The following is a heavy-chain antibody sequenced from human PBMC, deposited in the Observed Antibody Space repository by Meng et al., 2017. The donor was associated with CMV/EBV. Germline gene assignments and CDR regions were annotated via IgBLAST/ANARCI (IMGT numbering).Heavy chain of an antibody. V-gene: IGHV3-23*04. CDR1: RLPFSSYA. CDR2: ISGSGGSK. D-gene: IGHD3-22*01. J-gene: IGHJ4*02. Sequence: VQLVGSWEVFLRPGGSLGLSCDAPRLPFSSYAMCWVRQAPGKGLGWVSAISGSGGSKYYADSVKGRFTISRDNSKNTLYLQMNSLRAEDTAVYYCAKGGSSGYYDKYYFDYWGQGTLVTVSS. CDR3: AKGGSSGYYDKYYFDY.